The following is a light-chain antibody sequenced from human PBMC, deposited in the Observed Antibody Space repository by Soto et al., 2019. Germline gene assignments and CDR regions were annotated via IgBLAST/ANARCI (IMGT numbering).Light chain of an antibody. CDR2: DVT. Sequence: QSALTQPASVSGSPGQSITISCTGTSTDVGGHNSVAWYQHNPGKAPKLMIYDVTNRPSGVSSRFSGSKSGNTASLSISGLQAEDEADYYCSSYTSSSTLVFXTGTKVTVL. J-gene: IGLJ1*01. CDR3: SSYTSSSTLV. CDR1: STDVGGHNS. V-gene: IGLV2-14*01.